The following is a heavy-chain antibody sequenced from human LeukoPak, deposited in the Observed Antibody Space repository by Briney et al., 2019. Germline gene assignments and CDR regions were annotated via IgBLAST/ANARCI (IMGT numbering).Heavy chain of an antibody. V-gene: IGHV3-23*01. Sequence: QPGGSLRLSCAASGFTFSSYAMSWVRQAPGKGLEWVSAISGSGGSTYYADSVKGRFTISRDNSKNTLYLQMNSLRAEDTAVYYCARNHGDVDTAMNYWGQGTLVTVSS. CDR3: ARNHGDVDTAMNY. J-gene: IGHJ4*02. CDR2: ISGSGGST. D-gene: IGHD5-18*01. CDR1: GFTFSSYA.